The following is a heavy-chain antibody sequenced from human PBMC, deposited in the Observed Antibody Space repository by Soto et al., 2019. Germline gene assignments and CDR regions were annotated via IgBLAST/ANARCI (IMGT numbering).Heavy chain of an antibody. CDR3: AHRGFVIGDFDY. CDR1: GFSLSTKGVS. V-gene: IGHV2-5*02. D-gene: IGHD3-10*01. J-gene: IGHJ4*02. Sequence: QITLKESGPTLVKPTQTLTLTCTFSGFSLSTKGVSVGWIRQPPGKALEWLALIYWDDDKRYSPSLKSRLTITKDPANNQGVLTLTNMDPVDTATYYCAHRGFVIGDFDYWGQGTLVTVSS. CDR2: IYWDDDK.